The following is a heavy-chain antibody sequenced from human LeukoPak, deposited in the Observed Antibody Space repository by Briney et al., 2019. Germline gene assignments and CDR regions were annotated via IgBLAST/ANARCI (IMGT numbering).Heavy chain of an antibody. CDR2: IIPIFGTA. CDR3: ARGGYCSSTSCYRWFDP. V-gene: IGHV1-69*05. D-gene: IGHD2-2*01. Sequence: SVKVSCKASGGTFSSYAISWVRQAPEQGLEWMGGIIPIFGTANYAQKFQGRVTITTDESTSTAYMELSSLRSEDTAVYYCARGGYCSSTSCYRWFDPWGQGTLVTVSS. CDR1: GGTFSSYA. J-gene: IGHJ5*02.